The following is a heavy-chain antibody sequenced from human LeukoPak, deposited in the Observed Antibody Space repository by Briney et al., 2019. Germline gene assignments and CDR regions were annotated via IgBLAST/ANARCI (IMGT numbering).Heavy chain of an antibody. CDR1: GGSFSGYY. Sequence: SETLSLTCAVYGGSFSGYYWSWIRQPPGKGLEWIGEINHSGSTNYNPSLKSRVTISVDTPKNQFSLKLSSVTAADTAVYYCARSEYYYGSGGYYSDYWGQGTLVTVSS. CDR3: ARSEYYYGSGGYYSDY. CDR2: INHSGST. D-gene: IGHD3-10*01. V-gene: IGHV4-34*01. J-gene: IGHJ4*02.